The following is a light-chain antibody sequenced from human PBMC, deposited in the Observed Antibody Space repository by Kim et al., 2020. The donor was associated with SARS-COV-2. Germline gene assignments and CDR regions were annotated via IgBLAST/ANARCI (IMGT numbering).Light chain of an antibody. Sequence: LSPGERATLSCRASQSVSSNYLAWYRQKPGQAPRLLIYGASTRATGIPDRFSGSGSGTDFTLTISRLEPEDFAVYYCLQYGNSPYTFGQGTKLEIK. CDR2: GAS. J-gene: IGKJ2*01. V-gene: IGKV3-20*01. CDR1: QSVSSNY. CDR3: LQYGNSPYT.